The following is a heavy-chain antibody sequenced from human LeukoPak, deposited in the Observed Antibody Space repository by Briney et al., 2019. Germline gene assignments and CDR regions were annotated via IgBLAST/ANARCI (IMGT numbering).Heavy chain of an antibody. CDR3: AQIYTYGSSQFDY. V-gene: IGHV3-48*01. CDR1: GFTFTSYS. D-gene: IGHD5-18*01. CDR2: ISIGSSTI. J-gene: IGHJ4*02. Sequence: GGSLRLPYAASGFTFTSYSMNWVRQAPGKGLEWVSYISIGSSTIYYADSVKGRFTISRDNAKNSLYLQMNSLRAEDTAVYYCAQIYTYGSSQFDYWGQGTLASLSS.